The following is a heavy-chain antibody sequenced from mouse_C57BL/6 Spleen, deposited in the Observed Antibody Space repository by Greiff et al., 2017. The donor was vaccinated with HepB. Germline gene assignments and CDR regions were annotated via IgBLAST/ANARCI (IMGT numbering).Heavy chain of an antibody. D-gene: IGHD2-3*01. CDR3: ARADGSWFAY. CDR2: INYDGSST. J-gene: IGHJ3*01. CDR1: GFTFSDYY. V-gene: IGHV5-16*01. Sequence: EVKLMESEGGLVQPGSSMKLSCTASGFTFSDYYMAWVRQVPEKGLEWVANINYDGSSTYYLDSLKSRFIISRDNAKNILYLQMSSLKSEDTATYYCARADGSWFAYWGQGTLVTVSA.